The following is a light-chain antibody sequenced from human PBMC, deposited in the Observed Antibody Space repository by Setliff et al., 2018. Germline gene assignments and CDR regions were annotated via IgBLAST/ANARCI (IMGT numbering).Light chain of an antibody. CDR1: SSNIGAGYD. CDR3: QSYDSSLSGDV. CDR2: GNS. J-gene: IGLJ1*01. Sequence: LTQPPSVSGAPGQRVTISCTGSSSNIGAGYDVHWYQQLPGTAPKLLIYGNSNRPSGVPDRFSGSKSGTSASLAITGLQAEDEADYYCQSYDSSLSGDVFGTGTKGTVL. V-gene: IGLV1-40*01.